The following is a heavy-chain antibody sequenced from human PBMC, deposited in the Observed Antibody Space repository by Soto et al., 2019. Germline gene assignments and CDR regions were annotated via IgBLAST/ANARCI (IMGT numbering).Heavy chain of an antibody. CDR2: VSGSGGTT. V-gene: IGHV3-23*01. D-gene: IGHD6-19*01. CDR1: GFTFSRSA. J-gene: IGHJ5*02. CDR3: ARCTVDTIVTSGWCHYLDP. Sequence: GGSLRLSCAASGFTFSRSAMSWVRQAPGKGQEWVSAVSGSGGTTYYADSVRGRFTISRDNSKNTLYLQMNSLRAEDTAIYFCARCTVDTIVTSGWCHYLDPWGQGTLVTVSS.